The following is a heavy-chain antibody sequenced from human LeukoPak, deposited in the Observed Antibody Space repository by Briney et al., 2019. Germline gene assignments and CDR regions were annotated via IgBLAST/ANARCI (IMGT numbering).Heavy chain of an antibody. CDR2: INSDGINT. J-gene: IGHJ5*02. D-gene: IGHD3-22*01. V-gene: IGHV3-74*01. Sequence: GGSLRLSCAASGFTFSKYWMHWVREAPGKGLVWGSRINSDGINTIYADSVKGRFTISRDNAKNTLNLQMNSLRAEDTAVYYCARDLGQYYDTSDNWFDPWGQGTLVTVSS. CDR3: ARDLGQYYDTSDNWFDP. CDR1: GFTFSKYW.